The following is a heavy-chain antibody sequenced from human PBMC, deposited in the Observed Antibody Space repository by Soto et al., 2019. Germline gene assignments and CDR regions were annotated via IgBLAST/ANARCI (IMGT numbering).Heavy chain of an antibody. J-gene: IGHJ4*02. CDR3: TRILAGPYYFDY. Sequence: GSLRLSCVASGFTFNNYWMSWVRQAPGKGLEWVANIKQDGSHTYYLESLKGRFTISRDNAANSLYLQMHNLRVEDTAVYYCTRILAGPYYFDYWGQGSLVTVSS. D-gene: IGHD6-19*01. CDR1: GFTFNNYW. CDR2: IKQDGSHT. V-gene: IGHV3-7*04.